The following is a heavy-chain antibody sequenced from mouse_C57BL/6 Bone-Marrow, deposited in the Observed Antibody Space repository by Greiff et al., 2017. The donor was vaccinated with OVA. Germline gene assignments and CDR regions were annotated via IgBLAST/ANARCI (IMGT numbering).Heavy chain of an antibody. CDR3: ARMTAQAFYAMDY. V-gene: IGHV2-2*01. Sequence: QVQLQQSGPGLVQPSQSLSITCTVSGFSLTSYGVHWVRQSPGKGLEWLGVIWSGGSTDYNAAFISRLSISKANSKSQVFFKMTSLQAFDTPIYYCARMTAQAFYAMDYWGQGTSVTASS. CDR1: GFSLTSYG. J-gene: IGHJ4*01. CDR2: IWSGGST. D-gene: IGHD3-2*02.